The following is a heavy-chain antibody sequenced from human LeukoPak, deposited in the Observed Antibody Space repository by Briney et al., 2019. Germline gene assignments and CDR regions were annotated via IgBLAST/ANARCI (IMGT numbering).Heavy chain of an antibody. Sequence: PGGSLRLSCAASGFTFSRYWMTWVRRAPGKGLEWVANINHDGSEKYYVDSVRGRFTISRDNAKNSLYLQMNSLRVEDTAVYYCVRADAKKTAMVDYWGRGTLVAVSS. D-gene: IGHD5-18*01. CDR1: GFTFSRYW. V-gene: IGHV3-7*02. CDR3: VRADAKKTAMVDY. CDR2: INHDGSEK. J-gene: IGHJ4*02.